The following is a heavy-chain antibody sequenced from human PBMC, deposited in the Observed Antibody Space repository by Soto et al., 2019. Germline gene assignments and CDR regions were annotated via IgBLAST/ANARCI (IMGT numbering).Heavy chain of an antibody. J-gene: IGHJ4*02. CDR3: ARGPRAHITMVRGANFDY. D-gene: IGHD3-10*01. Sequence: SETLSLTCAVYGGSFSGYYWSWIRQPPGKGLEWIGEINHSGSTNYNPSLKSRVTISVDTSKNQFSLKLSSVTAADTAVYYCARGPRAHITMVRGANFDYWGQGTLVTVSS. CDR1: GGSFSGYY. CDR2: INHSGST. V-gene: IGHV4-34*01.